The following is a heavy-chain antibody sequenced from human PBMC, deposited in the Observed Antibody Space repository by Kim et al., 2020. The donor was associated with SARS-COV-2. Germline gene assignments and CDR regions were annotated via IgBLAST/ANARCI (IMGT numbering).Heavy chain of an antibody. J-gene: IGHJ4*02. CDR3: AKDPDIVVTAPGY. Sequence: ADSGKGRFTISRDNSKNTLYLQMNSLRAEDTAVYYCAKDPDIVVTAPGYWGQGTLVTVSS. D-gene: IGHD2-2*01. V-gene: IGHV3-23*01.